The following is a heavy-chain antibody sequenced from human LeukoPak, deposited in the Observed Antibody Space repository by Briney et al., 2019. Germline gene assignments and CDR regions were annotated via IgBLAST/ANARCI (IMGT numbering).Heavy chain of an antibody. Sequence: GGSLRLSCAASGFIFSSYHMNWVRQAPGKRPEWVSYVSSDSSGIYYADSVKGRFTISRDNAKNSLFLQMDSLRVEDTAVYYCASNSLTRAKGTDYWGQGTLVTVSS. CDR1: GFIFSSYH. J-gene: IGHJ4*02. D-gene: IGHD3-9*01. V-gene: IGHV3-48*01. CDR3: ASNSLTRAKGTDY. CDR2: VSSDSSGI.